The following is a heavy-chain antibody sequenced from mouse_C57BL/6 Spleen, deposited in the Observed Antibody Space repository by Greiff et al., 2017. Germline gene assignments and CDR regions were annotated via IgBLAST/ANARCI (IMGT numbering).Heavy chain of an antibody. CDR1: GYAFSSYW. Sequence: QVQLQQPGAELVKPGASVKISCKASGYAFSSYWMHWVKQRPGNGLEWIGKISPGDGDTNYNGKFKGKATLTADKSSSPAYMQLSGLTSEDAAVYFCGRRSITTVVATPYYYAMDYWGQGTAVTVSS. D-gene: IGHD1-1*01. CDR3: GRRSITTVVATPYYYAMDY. J-gene: IGHJ4*01. V-gene: IGHV1-80*01. CDR2: ISPGDGDT.